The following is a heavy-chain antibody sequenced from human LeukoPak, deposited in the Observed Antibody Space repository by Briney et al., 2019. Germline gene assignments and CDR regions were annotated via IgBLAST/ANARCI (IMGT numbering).Heavy chain of an antibody. CDR1: GDSVSSNTAA. CDR3: ARDVDFQY. CDR2: TYYRSKWYN. V-gene: IGHV6-1*01. Sequence: SQTLSLTCAIFGDSVSSNTAAWNWIRQSPSRGLEWLGRTYYRSKWYNEYAVSVQSRITTNPDTSKNQFSLQLNSVTPEDTAVYYCARDVDFQYWGQGTLVTVSS. J-gene: IGHJ1*01.